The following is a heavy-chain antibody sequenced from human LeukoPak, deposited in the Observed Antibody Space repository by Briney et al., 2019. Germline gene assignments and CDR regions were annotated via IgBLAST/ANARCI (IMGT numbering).Heavy chain of an antibody. Sequence: PGGSLRLSCAASGFTFSRYSMNWVRQAPGKGLEWVGVISYDGSNKYYADSVKGRFTISRDNSKNTLYLQMNSLRAEDTAVYYCAKDEDSSSLLHYNYYGLDVWGQGTTVTVSS. D-gene: IGHD6-13*01. V-gene: IGHV3-30*18. J-gene: IGHJ6*02. CDR3: AKDEDSSSLLHYNYYGLDV. CDR1: GFTFSRYS. CDR2: ISYDGSNK.